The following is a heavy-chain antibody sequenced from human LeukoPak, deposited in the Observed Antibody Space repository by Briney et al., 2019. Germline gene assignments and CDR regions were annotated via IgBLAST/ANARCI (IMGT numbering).Heavy chain of an antibody. CDR2: IIPMDSYT. CDR3: ARRNYDYVWGSYRYTKNSNWFDP. D-gene: IGHD3-16*02. J-gene: IGHJ5*02. V-gene: IGHV5-10-1*01. Sequence: GESLKISCKASGYTMTSYWITWVRQMPGKGLEWMGRIIPMDSYTDYSPSFQGHVTISADKSISTAYLQWSRLKASDTAMYYCARRNYDYVWGSYRYTKNSNWFDPWGQGTLVTVSS. CDR1: GYTMTSYW.